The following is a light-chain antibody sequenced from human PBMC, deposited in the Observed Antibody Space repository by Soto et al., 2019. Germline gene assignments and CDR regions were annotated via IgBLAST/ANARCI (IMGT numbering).Light chain of an antibody. V-gene: IGLV2-14*03. CDR2: EVT. J-gene: IGLJ3*02. CDR3: CSHSSSITWM. CDR1: SSDVGGYNF. Sequence: QSALTQTASVSGSPGQSITISCTGTSSDVGGYNFVSWYQQHPGKAPKLIIHEVTNRPSAVSGRFSDSKSGNTAFLTISGLQAEDEAVYYCCSHSSSITWMFGGGTKVTVL.